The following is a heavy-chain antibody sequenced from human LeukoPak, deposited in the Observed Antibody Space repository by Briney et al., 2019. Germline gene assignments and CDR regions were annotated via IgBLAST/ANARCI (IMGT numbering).Heavy chain of an antibody. CDR3: ARGPKGAYDFWSGYYYYYYMDV. CDR1: GYTFTSYG. CDR2: ISAYNGNT. D-gene: IGHD3-3*01. V-gene: IGHV1-18*01. Sequence: ASVKVSCKASGYTFTSYGISWVRQAPGQGLEWMGWISAYNGNTNYAQKLQGRVTMTTDTSTSTAYMELSSLRSEDTAVYYCARGPKGAYDFWSGYYYYYYMDVWGKGTTVTVSS. J-gene: IGHJ6*03.